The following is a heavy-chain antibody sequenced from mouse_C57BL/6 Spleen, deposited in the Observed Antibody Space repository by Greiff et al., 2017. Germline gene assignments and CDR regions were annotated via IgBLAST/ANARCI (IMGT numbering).Heavy chain of an antibody. D-gene: IGHD1-1*01. CDR2: ISSGSSTI. Sequence: EVHLVESGGGLVKPGGSLKLSCAASGFTFSDYGMHWVRQAPEKGLEWVAYISSGSSTIYYADTVKGRFTISSDNAKNTLFLQMTSLRSDDTAMYYCARPRSSYGYYAMDDWGQGTSVTVSS. V-gene: IGHV5-17*01. CDR3: ARPRSSYGYYAMDD. CDR1: GFTFSDYG. J-gene: IGHJ4*01.